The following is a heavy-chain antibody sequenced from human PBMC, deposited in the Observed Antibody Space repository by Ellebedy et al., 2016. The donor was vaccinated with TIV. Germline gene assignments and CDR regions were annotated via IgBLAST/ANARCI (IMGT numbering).Heavy chain of an antibody. D-gene: IGHD3-3*01. CDR3: ARGKLRFLELLGDWFDP. Sequence: AASVKVSCKTSGFTFTNYDINWVRQASGQGPEWMGWMNPKSGDTNYAQKFQGRVTMTRNTSITTAYMELSSLRSDDTAVYYCARGKLRFLELLGDWFDPWGQGTLVTVSS. V-gene: IGHV1-8*01. CDR2: MNPKSGDT. J-gene: IGHJ5*02. CDR1: GFTFTNYD.